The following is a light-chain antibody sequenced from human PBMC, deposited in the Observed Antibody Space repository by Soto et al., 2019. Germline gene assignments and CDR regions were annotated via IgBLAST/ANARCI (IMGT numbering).Light chain of an antibody. Sequence: QSVLTQPASVSGSPGQSITISCTGTSSNVGSYKLVSWYQRHPGKAPKLMIFEVNKRPSGVSNRFSGSKSGNTASLTISGLQADDEADYYCCSYAGNFIWVFGGGTKVTVL. CDR1: SSNVGSYKL. CDR3: CSYAGNFIWV. J-gene: IGLJ3*02. V-gene: IGLV2-23*02. CDR2: EVN.